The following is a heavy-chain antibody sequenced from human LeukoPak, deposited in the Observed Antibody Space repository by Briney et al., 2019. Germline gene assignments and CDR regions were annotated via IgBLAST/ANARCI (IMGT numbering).Heavy chain of an antibody. CDR3: ARSHYDFWSAQYYYYYYMDV. V-gene: IGHV4-61*01. Sequence: PSQTLSLTCTVSGGSISSGTYYWSWIRQPPVKGLEWIGYIYYSGSTNYNPSLKSRVTISVDTSKNQFSLKLSSVTAADTAVYYCARSHYDFWSAQYYYYYYMDVWGKGTTVTVSS. D-gene: IGHD3-3*01. CDR2: IYYSGST. CDR1: GGSISSGTYY. J-gene: IGHJ6*03.